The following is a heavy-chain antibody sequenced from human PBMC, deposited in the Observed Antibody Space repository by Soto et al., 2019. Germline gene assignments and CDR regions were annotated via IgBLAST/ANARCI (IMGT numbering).Heavy chain of an antibody. D-gene: IGHD2-2*01. CDR3: AREPGYCRRTSCYRRAFDT. V-gene: IGHV3-74*03. CDR2: VNTDGGTP. J-gene: IGHJ3*02. Sequence: EVQLVESGGDLVRPGGSLRLSCAASGFTFSGHWMHWVRQVPGKGLEWVSRVNTDGGTPAYADSVKGRFTISRENAKNMGSLRMSGVRAADAPVYYCAREPGYCRRTSCYRRAFDTWGQGTTVSVSS. CDR1: GFTFSGHW.